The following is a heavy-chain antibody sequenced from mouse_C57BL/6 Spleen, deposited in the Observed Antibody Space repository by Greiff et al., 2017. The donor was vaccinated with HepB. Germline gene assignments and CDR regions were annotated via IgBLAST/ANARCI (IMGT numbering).Heavy chain of an antibody. D-gene: IGHD1-1*01. V-gene: IGHV2-2*01. J-gene: IGHJ1*03. CDR2: IWSGGST. Sequence: VQLKESGPGLVQPSQSLSITCPVSGFSLTSYGVHWVRQSPGKGLEWLGVIWSGGSTDYNAAFISRLSISKDNSKSQVFFKMNSLQADDTAIYYCARNPPYYGSSYGYFDVWGTGTTVTVSS. CDR1: GFSLTSYG. CDR3: ARNPPYYGSSYGYFDV.